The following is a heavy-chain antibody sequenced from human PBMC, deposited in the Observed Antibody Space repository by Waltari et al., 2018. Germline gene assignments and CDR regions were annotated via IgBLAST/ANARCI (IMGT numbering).Heavy chain of an antibody. CDR2: IYYSGST. V-gene: IGHV4-59*01. J-gene: IGHJ6*03. CDR1: GGSISSYY. D-gene: IGHD2-15*01. CDR3: ARGRKDCSGGSCPPFYYYYYYMDV. Sequence: QVQLQESGPGLVKPSETLSLTCTVSGGSISSYYWSWIRQPPGKGLEWIGYIYYSGSTNVNPALKSRVTRSVDTSKNQFSLKLSSVTAADTAVDYCARGRKDCSGGSCPPFYYYYYYMDVWGKGTTVTVSS.